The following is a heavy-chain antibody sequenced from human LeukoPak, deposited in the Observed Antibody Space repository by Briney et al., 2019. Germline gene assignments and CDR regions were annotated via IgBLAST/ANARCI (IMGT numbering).Heavy chain of an antibody. CDR1: GATVNSNY. CDR2: IYAGGST. D-gene: IGHD4-17*01. Sequence: GGSLRLSCVVSGATVNSNYMSWVRQAPGKGLEWVSVIYAGGSTYYADSVKGRFTISRDISKNTLYLQMNSLRAEDTAVYYCARDRGYGDYADYFDYWGQGTLVTVSS. J-gene: IGHJ4*02. V-gene: IGHV3-53*01. CDR3: ARDRGYGDYADYFDY.